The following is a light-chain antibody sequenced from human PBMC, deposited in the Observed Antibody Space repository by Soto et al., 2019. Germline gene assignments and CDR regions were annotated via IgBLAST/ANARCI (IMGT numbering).Light chain of an antibody. V-gene: IGKV1-39*01. CDR1: QSISSY. CDR2: AAS. J-gene: IGKJ1*01. Sequence: DIQMTQSPSSLSASVGDRVTITCRASQSISSYLNWYQQKPGKAPKLLIYAASSLHSGVPSRFSGIGSGTAGTLPISRLQPEDFATYYGQQSYEPRASTFGHGTKVEIK. CDR3: QQSYEPRAST.